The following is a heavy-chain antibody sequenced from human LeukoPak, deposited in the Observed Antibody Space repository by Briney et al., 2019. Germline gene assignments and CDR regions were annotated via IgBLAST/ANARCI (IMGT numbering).Heavy chain of an antibody. D-gene: IGHD3-3*01. CDR2: IYYSGST. CDR1: GGSISSHY. J-gene: IGHJ4*02. CDR3: ATTGGDFWSGYYPFDY. Sequence: PSETLSLTCTVSGGSISSHYWSWIRQPPGKGLEWIGYIYYSGSTNYNPSLKSRVTISVGTSRNQFSLKLSSVTAADTAVYYCATTGGDFWSGYYPFDYWGQGTLVTVSS. V-gene: IGHV4-59*11.